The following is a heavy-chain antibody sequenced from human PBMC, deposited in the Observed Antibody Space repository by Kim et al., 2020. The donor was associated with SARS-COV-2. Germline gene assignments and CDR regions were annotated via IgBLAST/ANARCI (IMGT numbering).Heavy chain of an antibody. CDR3: ARDYRYYDSSGYFRGAFDI. D-gene: IGHD3-22*01. J-gene: IGHJ3*02. CDR1: GYTFTSYY. V-gene: IGHV1-46*01. Sequence: ASVKVSCKASGYTFTSYYMHWVRQAPGQGLEWMGIINPSGGSTSYAQKFQGRVTMTRDTSTSTVYMELSSLRSEDTAVYYCARDYRYYDSSGYFRGAFDIWGQGTMVTVSS. CDR2: INPSGGST.